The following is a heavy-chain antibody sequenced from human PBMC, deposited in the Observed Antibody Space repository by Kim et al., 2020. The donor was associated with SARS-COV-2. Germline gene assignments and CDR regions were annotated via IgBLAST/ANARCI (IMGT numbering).Heavy chain of an antibody. CDR1: GFTFSSYG. V-gene: IGHV3-30*18. Sequence: GGSLRLSCAASGFTFSSYGMHWVRQAPGKGLEWVAVISYDGSNKYYADSVKGRFTISRDNSKNTLYLQMNSLRAEDTAVYYCAKDTRLLGGRGGGDWSYGMDVWGQGATVTVSS. J-gene: IGHJ6*02. CDR3: AKDTRLLGGRGGGDWSYGMDV. D-gene: IGHD2-21*02. CDR2: ISYDGSNK.